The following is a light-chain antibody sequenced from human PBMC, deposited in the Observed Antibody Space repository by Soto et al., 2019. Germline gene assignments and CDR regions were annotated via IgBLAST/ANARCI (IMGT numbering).Light chain of an antibody. CDR3: HQFTSYVLS. CDR2: DGS. J-gene: IGKJ4*01. Sequence: AVQLTQSPSSLSASVGDRVSLTCRATEGIGHYLAWYQHKPGQPPKILVSDGSSLERGVPPRFSGSGSGTAFPLTITGLQAEDVATYYCHQFTSYVLSFGGGTKVDIK. V-gene: IGKV1-13*02. CDR1: EGIGHY.